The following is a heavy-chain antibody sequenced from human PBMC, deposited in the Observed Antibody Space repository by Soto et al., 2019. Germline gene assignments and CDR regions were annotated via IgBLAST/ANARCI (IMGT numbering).Heavy chain of an antibody. J-gene: IGHJ5*02. CDR2: ISNSGSTI. D-gene: IGHD2-15*01. Sequence: GGSLRLSCAASEFPFSIYEMNLVRQSPGKGLGWISYISNSGSTIYYADSVKGRFTISRDNAKNSLYLQMNSLRAEDTAVYYCARGCSGWSCYSSLDPWGPGTLVNVSS. CDR3: ARGCSGWSCYSSLDP. CDR1: EFPFSIYE. V-gene: IGHV3-48*03.